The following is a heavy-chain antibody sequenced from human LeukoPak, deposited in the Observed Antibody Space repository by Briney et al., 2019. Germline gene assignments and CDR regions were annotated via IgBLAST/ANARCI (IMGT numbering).Heavy chain of an antibody. V-gene: IGHV3-30*02. J-gene: IGHJ4*02. CDR3: ARGPTNGQAFDY. Sequence: PPGGSLRLSCAASGFTFSSYGMHWVRQAPGKGLEWVAFIRYDGSNKYYADSVKGRFTISRDNSKNTLYLQMNSLRAEDTAVYYCARGPTNGQAFDYWGKGTLVSVSS. CDR1: GFTFSSYG. D-gene: IGHD2-8*01. CDR2: IRYDGSNK.